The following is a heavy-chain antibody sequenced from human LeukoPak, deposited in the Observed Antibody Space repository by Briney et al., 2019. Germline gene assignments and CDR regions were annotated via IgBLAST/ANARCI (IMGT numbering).Heavy chain of an antibody. V-gene: IGHV4-39*01. D-gene: IGHD6-13*01. J-gene: IGHJ4*02. CDR2: MSYSGST. Sequence: WVRQPPGKGLEWVGSMSYSGSTYYNPSLKSRVTISVDTSMNQFSLKLSSVTAADTAVYYCARRSSSQPPNYWGQGTLVTVSS. CDR3: ARRSSSQPPNY.